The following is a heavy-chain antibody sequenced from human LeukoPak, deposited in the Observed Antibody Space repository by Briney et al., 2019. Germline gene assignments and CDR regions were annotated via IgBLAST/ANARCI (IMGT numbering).Heavy chain of an antibody. V-gene: IGHV3-53*01. CDR3: ARALGEVAATYYFDY. CDR2: IYSGGST. Sequence: GGSLRLSCAASGFTVSSNYMSWVRQAPGKGLEWVSVIYSGGSTYYADSVKGRSTISRDNSKNTLYLQMNSLRAEDTAVYYCARALGEVAATYYFDYWGQGTLVTVSS. D-gene: IGHD2-15*01. CDR1: GFTVSSNY. J-gene: IGHJ4*02.